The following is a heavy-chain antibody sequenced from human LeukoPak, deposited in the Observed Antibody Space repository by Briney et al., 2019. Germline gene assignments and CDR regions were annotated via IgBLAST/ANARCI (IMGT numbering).Heavy chain of an antibody. Sequence: PSETLSLTCTVSGGSISSGGYYWSWIRQHPGKGLEWIGYIYYSGSTYYNPSLKSRVTISVDTSKNQFSLKLGSVTAADMAVYYCARGAFSVYYSSSEYFDYWGQGTLVTVSS. J-gene: IGHJ4*02. CDR1: GGSISSGGYY. V-gene: IGHV4-31*03. CDR2: IYYSGST. CDR3: ARGAFSVYYSSSEYFDY. D-gene: IGHD6-6*01.